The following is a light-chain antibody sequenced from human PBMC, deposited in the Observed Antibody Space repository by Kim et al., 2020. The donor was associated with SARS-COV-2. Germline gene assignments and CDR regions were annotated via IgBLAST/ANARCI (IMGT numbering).Light chain of an antibody. Sequence: DIQMTQSPSAMSASVGDRVTITCRASQDISNYLAWFQQKPGKVPKRLIYAASSLQSGVPSRFSGSGSGTEFTLTINSLQPEDFATYYSVQHKDYPLTFGGGTKVDIK. CDR1: QDISNY. V-gene: IGKV1-17*03. CDR3: VQHKDYPLT. CDR2: AAS. J-gene: IGKJ4*01.